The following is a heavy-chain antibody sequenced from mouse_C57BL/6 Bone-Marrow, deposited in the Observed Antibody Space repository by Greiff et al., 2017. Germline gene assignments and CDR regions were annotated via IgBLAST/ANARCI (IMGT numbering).Heavy chain of an antibody. J-gene: IGHJ2*01. CDR2: IYPRSGNT. Sequence: VQLQQSGAELARPGASVKLSCKASGYTFTSYGISWVKQRTGQGLEWIGEIYPRSGNTYYNEKFKGKATLTADKSSSTAYMELRSLMSEDSAVYFCARSGGWLLRDFDYWGRGTTLTVSA. CDR1: GYTFTSYG. V-gene: IGHV1-81*01. CDR3: ARSGGWLLRDFDY. D-gene: IGHD2-3*01.